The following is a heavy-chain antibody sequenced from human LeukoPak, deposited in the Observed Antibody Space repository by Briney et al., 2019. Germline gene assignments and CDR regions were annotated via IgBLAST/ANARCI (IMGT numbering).Heavy chain of an antibody. V-gene: IGHV3-30*04. CDR1: GFTFSSYA. J-gene: IGHJ3*02. Sequence: GRSLRLSCAASGFTFSSYAMHWVRQAPGKGLEWVAVISYDGSNKYYADSVKGRFTISRDNSKNTLYLQMNSLRAEDTAMYYCAREGLFSEDVDIVATFLASHAFDIWGQGTMVTVSS. CDR2: ISYDGSNK. D-gene: IGHD5-12*01. CDR3: AREGLFSEDVDIVATFLASHAFDI.